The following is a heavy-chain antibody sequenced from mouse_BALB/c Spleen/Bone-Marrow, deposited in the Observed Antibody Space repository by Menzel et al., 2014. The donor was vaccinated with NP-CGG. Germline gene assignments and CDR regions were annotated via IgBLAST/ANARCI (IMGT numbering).Heavy chain of an antibody. Sequence: EVQLQQSGAELVKPGASVKLSCTASGFNIKDTYMHWVKQRPEQGLEWIGRIDPANGNAKYDPKFQGKATITADTSSNTAYLQLSSLTSEDTAVYYCARDSPYAMDYWGQGTSVTVSS. CDR2: IDPANGNA. CDR1: GFNIKDTY. J-gene: IGHJ4*01. CDR3: ARDSPYAMDY. V-gene: IGHV14-3*02.